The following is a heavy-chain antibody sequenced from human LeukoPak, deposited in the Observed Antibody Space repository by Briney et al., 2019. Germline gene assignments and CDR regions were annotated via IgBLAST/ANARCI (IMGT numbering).Heavy chain of an antibody. CDR2: IYSGGNI. J-gene: IGHJ4*02. D-gene: IGHD2-15*01. CDR3: ASRHCSGGGCYFAGADPFDY. CDR1: GFTVSSTY. Sequence: GGSLRLSCAASGFTVSSTYMSWVRQAPGKGLEWVSVIYSGGNIYYIDSVKGRFTISRDTSKNTLYLQMNSLRAEDTAVYFCASRHCSGGGCYFAGADPFDYWGQGALVTVSS. V-gene: IGHV3-53*01.